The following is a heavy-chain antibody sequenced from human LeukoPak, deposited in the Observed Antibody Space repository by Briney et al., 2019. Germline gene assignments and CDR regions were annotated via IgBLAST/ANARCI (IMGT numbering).Heavy chain of an antibody. CDR2: FDPEDGET. J-gene: IGHJ6*02. Sequence: ASVKVSCKVSGYTLTELPMHWVRQAPGKGLEWMGGFDPEDGETIYAQKFQGRVTMTEDTSTDTAYMELSSLRSEDTAVYYCATSRYSSSWYPYYGMDVWGQGTTVTVSS. D-gene: IGHD6-13*01. CDR1: GYTLTELP. CDR3: ATSRYSSSWYPYYGMDV. V-gene: IGHV1-24*01.